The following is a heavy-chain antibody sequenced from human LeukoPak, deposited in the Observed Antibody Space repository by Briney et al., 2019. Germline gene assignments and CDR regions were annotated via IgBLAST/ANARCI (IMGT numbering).Heavy chain of an antibody. J-gene: IGHJ6*02. CDR3: ARGGYYDSSGYYYYYGMDV. CDR2: ISAYNGNT. D-gene: IGHD3-22*01. CDR1: GYTFTSYA. V-gene: IGHV1-18*01. Sequence: ASVKVSCKASGYTFTSYALSWVRQAPGQGLEWMGWISAYNGNTNYVQNLQGRVTMTTDTSTSTAYMELRSLRSDDTAVYYCARGGYYDSSGYYYYYGMDVWGQGTMVTVSS.